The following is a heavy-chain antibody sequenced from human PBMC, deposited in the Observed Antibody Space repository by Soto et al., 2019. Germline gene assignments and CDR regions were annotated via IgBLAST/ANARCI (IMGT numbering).Heavy chain of an antibody. J-gene: IGHJ4*02. CDR2: ISAYNGNT. Sequence: ASVKVSCKASGYTFTSYGISWVRQAPGQGLEWMGWISAYNGNTNYAQKLQGRVTMTTDTSTSTAYMELSSLRSEDTAVYYCARQNRAVYFDYWGQGTLVTVSS. V-gene: IGHV1-18*01. CDR1: GYTFTSYG. CDR3: ARQNRAVYFDY.